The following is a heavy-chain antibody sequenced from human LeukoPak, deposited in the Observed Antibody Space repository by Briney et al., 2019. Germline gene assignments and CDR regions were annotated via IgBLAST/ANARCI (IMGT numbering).Heavy chain of an antibody. J-gene: IGHJ4*02. CDR2: ISGSGTSP. D-gene: IGHD6-19*01. V-gene: IGHV3-23*01. Sequence: PGGSLRLSCAASGFIFNNFAMSWVRQAPGKGLEWVSGISGSGTSPYYADSVKGQFTISRDNSKNTVYLQMNSLRVEGTAVYYGAKSLRYSSGCHHFDYWGQGTLVTVSS. CDR3: AKSLRYSSGCHHFDY. CDR1: GFIFNNFA.